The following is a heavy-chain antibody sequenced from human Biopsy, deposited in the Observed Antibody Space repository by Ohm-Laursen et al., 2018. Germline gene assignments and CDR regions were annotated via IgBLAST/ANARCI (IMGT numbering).Heavy chain of an antibody. CDR3: ARDYDTSGYYYVS. CDR1: GGSISNNNYY. CDR2: IFYRGST. V-gene: IGHV4-39*01. J-gene: IGHJ5*02. Sequence: SETLSLTCTVSGGSISNNNYYWGWIRQPPGKGLEWIGSIFYRGSTHYKPSLKSRVNISVDTHKNQFSLKLNSVTAADTAVYYCARDYDTSGYYYVSWGQGTLVTVSS. D-gene: IGHD3-22*01.